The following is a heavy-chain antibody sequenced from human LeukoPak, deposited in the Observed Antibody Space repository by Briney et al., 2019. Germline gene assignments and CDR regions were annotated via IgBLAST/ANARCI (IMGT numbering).Heavy chain of an antibody. CDR2: ISWNSGSI. Sequence: GGSLRLSCAASGFTFDDYAMHWVRQAPGKGLEWVSGISWNSGSIGYADSVKGRFTISRDNAKNSLYLQMNSLRAEDTALYYCAKGAHRILTYAMDVWGQGTTVTVSS. CDR1: GFTFDDYA. V-gene: IGHV3-9*01. J-gene: IGHJ6*02. CDR3: AKGAHRILTYAMDV. D-gene: IGHD2-15*01.